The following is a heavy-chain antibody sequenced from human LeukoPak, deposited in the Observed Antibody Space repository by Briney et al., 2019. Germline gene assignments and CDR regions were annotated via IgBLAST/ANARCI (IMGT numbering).Heavy chain of an antibody. CDR1: GFTFSSYW. J-gene: IGHJ4*02. D-gene: IGHD5-18*01. Sequence: XXLSCAAXGFTFSSYWMSWVRQAPGKGLEWVXNIKQDGSEKHYVDSVKGRFTISRDNAKNSLYLQMNSLRAEDTAVYYCARAGGYSYGYFDYWGQGTLVTVSS. CDR3: ARAGGYSYGYFDY. V-gene: IGHV3-7*03. CDR2: IKQDGSEK.